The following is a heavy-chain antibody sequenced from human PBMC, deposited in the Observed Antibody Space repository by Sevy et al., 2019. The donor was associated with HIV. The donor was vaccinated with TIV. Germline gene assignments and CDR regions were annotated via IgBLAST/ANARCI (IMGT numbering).Heavy chain of an antibody. CDR3: AAGEPVDAAMVGNFDY. CDR1: GFTFSIYA. J-gene: IGHJ4*02. Sequence: GGSLRLSCAASGFTFSIYAMHWVRQAPGKGLEWVALIWYDGNYKYYADSVKGRFTISRDNSRSMVYLEMNSLRAEDTAVYYCAAGEPVDAAMVGNFDYWGQGALVTVSS. CDR2: IWYDGNYK. D-gene: IGHD5-18*01. V-gene: IGHV3-33*01.